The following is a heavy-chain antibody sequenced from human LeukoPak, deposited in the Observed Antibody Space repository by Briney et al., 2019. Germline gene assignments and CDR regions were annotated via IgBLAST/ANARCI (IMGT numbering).Heavy chain of an antibody. Sequence: SETLSLTCTVPGGSISSSSYYWGWIRQPPGTGLEWIGNINYGGSGSTYYNPSLKSRVTISVDTSRSQFSLKLNSVTAADTAVYYCARLPTGYPNWFDPWGQGTLVTVSS. D-gene: IGHD3-9*01. CDR3: ARLPTGYPNWFDP. CDR2: INYGGSGST. V-gene: IGHV4-39*01. J-gene: IGHJ5*02. CDR1: GGSISSSSYY.